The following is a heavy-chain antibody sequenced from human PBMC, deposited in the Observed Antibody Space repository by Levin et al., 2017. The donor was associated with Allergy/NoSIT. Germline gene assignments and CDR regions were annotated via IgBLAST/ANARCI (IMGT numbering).Heavy chain of an antibody. Sequence: SETLSLTCAVSGGSISSGGYSWSWIRQPPGKGLEWIGYIYHSGSTYYNPSLKSRVTISVDRSKNQFSLKLSSVTAADTAVYYCAKSEGYGDSYYFDYWGQGTLVTVSS. D-gene: IGHD4-17*01. V-gene: IGHV4-30-2*01. J-gene: IGHJ4*02. CDR2: IYHSGST. CDR1: GGSISSGGYS. CDR3: AKSEGYGDSYYFDY.